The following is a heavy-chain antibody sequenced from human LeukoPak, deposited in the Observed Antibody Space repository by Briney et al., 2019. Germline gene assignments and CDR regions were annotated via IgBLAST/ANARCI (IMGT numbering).Heavy chain of an antibody. Sequence: SETLSLTCTVSGGSISSYYWSWIRQPPGKGLEWIGYIYYSGSTNYNPSLKGRVTISVDTSKNQFSLKLSSVTAADTAVYYCARLIGGDYFDYWGQGTLVTVSS. CDR2: IYYSGST. V-gene: IGHV4-59*01. CDR1: GGSISSYY. CDR3: ARLIGGDYFDY. J-gene: IGHJ4*02. D-gene: IGHD1-26*01.